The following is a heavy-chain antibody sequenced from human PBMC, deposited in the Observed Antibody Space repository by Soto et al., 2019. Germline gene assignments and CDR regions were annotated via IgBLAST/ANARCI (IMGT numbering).Heavy chain of an antibody. D-gene: IGHD1-1*01. Sequence: ASVKVSCKASGYIFNDYYIHWVRQAPGQGLEWMGWINPYNGGANFAQEFQGRVTMTRDTSLSIVYMEVTSLTYDDTAVYYCARVNYNYSVMDVWG. J-gene: IGHJ6*02. V-gene: IGHV1-2*02. CDR2: INPYNGGA. CDR3: ARVNYNYSVMDV. CDR1: GYIFNDYY.